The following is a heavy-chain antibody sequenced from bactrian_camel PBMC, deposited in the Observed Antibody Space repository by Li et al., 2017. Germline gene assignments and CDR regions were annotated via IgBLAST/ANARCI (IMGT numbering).Heavy chain of an antibody. CDR1: GATYSNYC. CDR2: IESDGSI. D-gene: IGHD3*01. Sequence: HVQLVESGGGSVQAGGSLRLSCAASGATYSNYCMAWFRQAPGKEREGVARIESDGSISYADSVKGRFTISKDNAKNTLDLEMNSLKPEDTSMYYCAAYYSTIWVVCPRKGYPYWGLGTQVTVS. CDR3: AAYYSTIWVVCPRKGYPY. V-gene: IGHV3S53*01. J-gene: IGHJ4*01.